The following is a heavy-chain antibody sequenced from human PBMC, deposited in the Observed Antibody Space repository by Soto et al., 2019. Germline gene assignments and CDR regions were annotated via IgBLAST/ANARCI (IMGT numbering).Heavy chain of an antibody. D-gene: IGHD3-22*01. V-gene: IGHV4-59*01. Sequence: SETLSLTCTVSGGSISSYYWSRIRQPPGKGLEWIGYIYYSGSTNYNPSLKSRVTISVDTSKNQFSLKLSSVTAADTAVYYCARGLYYYDSSARFWFDPWGQGTLVTVSS. CDR1: GGSISSYY. J-gene: IGHJ5*02. CDR2: IYYSGST. CDR3: ARGLYYYDSSARFWFDP.